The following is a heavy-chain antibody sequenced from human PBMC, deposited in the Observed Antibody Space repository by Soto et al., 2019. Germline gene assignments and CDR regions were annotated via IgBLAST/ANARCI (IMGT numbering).Heavy chain of an antibody. CDR1: GGSISSGGYY. CDR3: ASSPLDYGGNSAEYYFDY. V-gene: IGHV4-31*03. CDR2: IYYSGST. D-gene: IGHD4-17*01. Sequence: PSETLSLTCTVSGGSISSGGYYWSWIRQHPGKGLEWIGYIYYSGSTYYNPSLKSRVTISVDTSKNQFSLKLSSVTAADTAVYYCASSPLDYGGNSAEYYFDYWGQGTLVTVSS. J-gene: IGHJ4*02.